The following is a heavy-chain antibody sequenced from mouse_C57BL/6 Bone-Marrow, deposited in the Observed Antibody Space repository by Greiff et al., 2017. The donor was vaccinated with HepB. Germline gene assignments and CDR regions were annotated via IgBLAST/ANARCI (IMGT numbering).Heavy chain of an antibody. CDR2: IYPRSGNT. Sequence: VQRVESGAELARPGASVKLSCKASGYTFTSYGISWVKQRTGQGLEWIGEIYPRSGNTYYNEKFKGKATLTADKSSSTAYMELRSLTSEDSAVYFCARCPLCLYAMDYWGQGTSVTVSS. CDR1: GYTFTSYG. CDR3: ARCPLCLYAMDY. V-gene: IGHV1-81*01. D-gene: IGHD1-1*02. J-gene: IGHJ4*01.